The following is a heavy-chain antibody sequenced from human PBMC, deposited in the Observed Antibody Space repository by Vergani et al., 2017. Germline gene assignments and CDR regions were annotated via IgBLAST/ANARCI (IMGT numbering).Heavy chain of an antibody. D-gene: IGHD3-22*01. Sequence: EVQLLESGGGLVQPGGSLRLPCAASVFTFSSYAMSWVRQAPGKGLEWVSAISGSGGSTYYADSVKGRFTLSRDNSKNTLYLQMNSLRAEDTAVYYCANSPVEYYNDGSGYYGGAFDSWGQGTMVTVSS. J-gene: IGHJ3*02. CDR2: ISGSGGST. V-gene: IGHV3-23*01. CDR1: VFTFSSYA. CDR3: ANSPVEYYNDGSGYYGGAFDS.